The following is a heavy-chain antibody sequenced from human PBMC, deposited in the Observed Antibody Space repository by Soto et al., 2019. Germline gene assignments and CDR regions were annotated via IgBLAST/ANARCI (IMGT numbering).Heavy chain of an antibody. V-gene: IGHV3-48*04. CDR3: ARDDAYCSSTSCYRDPFDWYFDL. J-gene: IGHJ2*01. CDR1: GFSFSSYS. CDR2: ISSSSSYT. Sequence: EVQLVESGGGLVQPGGSLRLSCAASGFSFSSYSMNWVRQAPGKGLEWVSYISSSSSYTNYADSVKGRFTISRDNAKNSLYLQMNSLRAEDTAVYYCARDDAYCSSTSCYRDPFDWYFDLWGRGTLVTVSS. D-gene: IGHD2-2*01.